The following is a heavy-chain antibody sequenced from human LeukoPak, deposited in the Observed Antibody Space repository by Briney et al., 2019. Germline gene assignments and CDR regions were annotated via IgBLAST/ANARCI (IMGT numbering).Heavy chain of an antibody. D-gene: IGHD3-22*01. V-gene: IGHV3-74*01. CDR2: INTDGSST. Sequence: PGGSLRLSCAASGFTFSNYWMHWVRQAPGKGLVWVTRINTDGSSTTYADSVKGRFTISRDNAKNTLYLQMNGLRDEETAVYYCARGSYHYDSGGYWPLDPWGQGTLVTVSS. CDR1: GFTFSNYW. J-gene: IGHJ5*02. CDR3: ARGSYHYDSGGYWPLDP.